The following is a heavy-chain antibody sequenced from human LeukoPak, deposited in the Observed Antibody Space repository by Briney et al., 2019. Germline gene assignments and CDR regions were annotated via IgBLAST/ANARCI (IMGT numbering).Heavy chain of an antibody. D-gene: IGHD3-22*01. CDR1: GYTFTSYG. CDR2: ISAYNGNT. V-gene: IGHV1-18*03. CDR3: AVGDYYYDTRFDY. J-gene: IGHJ4*02. Sequence: ASVKVSCKASGYTFTSYGISWVRQAPGQGLEWMGWISAYNGNTNYAQKLQGRVTMTTDTSASTAYMELSSLRSEDMAVYYCAVGDYYYDTRFDYWGQGTLVTVSS.